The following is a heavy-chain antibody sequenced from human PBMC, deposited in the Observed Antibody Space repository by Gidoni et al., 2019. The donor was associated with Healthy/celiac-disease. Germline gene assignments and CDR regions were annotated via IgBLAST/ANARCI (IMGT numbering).Heavy chain of an antibody. CDR1: GGTFSSYA. V-gene: IGHV1-69*01. D-gene: IGHD2-2*02. CDR3: ARDRLGYCSSTSCYMDYYYGMDV. CDR2: IIPSFGTA. Sequence: VQLVQSGAEVKKPGSSVKVSCKASGGTFSSYAISWVRPAPGQGLEWMGGIIPSFGTANYAQKFQGRVTITADESTSTAYMELSSLRSEDTAVYYCARDRLGYCSSTSCYMDYYYGMDVWGQGTTVTVS. J-gene: IGHJ6*02.